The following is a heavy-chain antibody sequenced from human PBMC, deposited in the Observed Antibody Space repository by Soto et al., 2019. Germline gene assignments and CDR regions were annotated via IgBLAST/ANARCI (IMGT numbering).Heavy chain of an antibody. D-gene: IGHD3-16*02. CDR2: IYYTGST. V-gene: IGHV4-31*03. Sequence: QVQLQESGPGLVKPSQTLSLTCTVSGGSISSGGYYWSWIRQHTGKGLEWIGYIYYTGSTYYNPSLKSRVTISVDTSKNQFSLKLSSVTAADTAVYYCARGDVWGSYRYDDYWGQGTLVNVSS. CDR3: ARGDVWGSYRYDDY. J-gene: IGHJ4*02. CDR1: GGSISSGGYY.